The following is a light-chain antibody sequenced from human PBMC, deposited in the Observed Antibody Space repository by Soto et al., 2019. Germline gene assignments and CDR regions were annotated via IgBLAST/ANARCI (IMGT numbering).Light chain of an antibody. CDR1: QSVSSSY. Sequence: EIVLTQSPGTLSLSPGERATLSCRASQSVSSSYLTWYQHKPGQAPRLLIYGASSRATGIPDRFSGSGSVTDFTLTISRLEPEDFAVYFCQHYGRSPPYTFGQGTKLEIK. V-gene: IGKV3-20*01. J-gene: IGKJ2*01. CDR2: GAS. CDR3: QHYGRSPPYT.